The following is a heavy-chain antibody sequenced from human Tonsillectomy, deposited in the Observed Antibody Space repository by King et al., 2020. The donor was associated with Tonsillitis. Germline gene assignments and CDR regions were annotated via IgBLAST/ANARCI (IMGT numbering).Heavy chain of an antibody. CDR3: SRMRMVRGVINYYFDY. D-gene: IGHD3-10*01. J-gene: IGHJ4*02. V-gene: IGHV2-70*01. Sequence: VTLKESGPALVKPTQTLTLTCTFSGFSLSTSGMCVSWIRQPPGKALEWLALIDWDDDKYYRTSLKTRLTISKDTSKNQVVLTMTNLDPVDTATYYCSRMRMVRGVINYYFDYWGQGTLVTVSS. CDR2: IDWDDDK. CDR1: GFSLSTSGMC.